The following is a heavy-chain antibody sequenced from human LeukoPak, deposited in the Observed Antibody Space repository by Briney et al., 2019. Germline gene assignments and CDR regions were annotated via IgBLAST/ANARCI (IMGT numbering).Heavy chain of an antibody. D-gene: IGHD6-19*01. J-gene: IGHJ4*02. CDR3: ANAAWLVTYYFDY. CDR2: ISGSGGST. CDR1: GFTFSSYA. V-gene: IGHV3-23*01. Sequence: PGGSLRLSCAASGFTFSSYAMSWVRQAPGKGLEWVSAISGSGGSTYYADSVKGRFTISRDNSKNTLYLQMNSLRAEDTAVYYFANAAWLVTYYFDYWGQGTLVTVSS.